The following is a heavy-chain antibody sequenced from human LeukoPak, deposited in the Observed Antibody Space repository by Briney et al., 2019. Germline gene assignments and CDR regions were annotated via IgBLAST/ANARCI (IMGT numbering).Heavy chain of an antibody. Sequence: GESLKISCKGSGYSFTSYWIGWVRQMPGKGLEWMGIIYPGDSDTRYSPSFQGQVTISADKSISTAYLQWSSLKASDTAMYYCARHFRDYDFWSAVGMDVWGQGTTVTVSS. V-gene: IGHV5-51*01. CDR2: IYPGDSDT. J-gene: IGHJ6*02. CDR3: ARHFRDYDFWSAVGMDV. CDR1: GYSFTSYW. D-gene: IGHD3-3*01.